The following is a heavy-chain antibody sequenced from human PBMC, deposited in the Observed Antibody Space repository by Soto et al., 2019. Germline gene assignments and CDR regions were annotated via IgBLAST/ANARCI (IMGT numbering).Heavy chain of an antibody. CDR2: LTDNGGGT. J-gene: IGHJ4*02. D-gene: IGHD3-22*01. V-gene: IGHV3-23*01. CDR3: AKVVVPPSSGYYSDY. Sequence: PGGSLRLSCEASGFTFSAYAMSWVRQAPGKGLEWVSALTDNGGGTYYADSVKGRFTVARDNFKNTLYLQMNSLRAEDTAIYYCAKVVVPPSSGYYSDYWGQGALVTVSS. CDR1: GFTFSAYA.